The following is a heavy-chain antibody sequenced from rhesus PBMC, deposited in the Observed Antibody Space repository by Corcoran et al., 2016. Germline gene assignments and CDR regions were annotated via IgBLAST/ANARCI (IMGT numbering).Heavy chain of an antibody. D-gene: IGHD1-32*01. V-gene: IGHV1S9*01. CDR3: TERGMNY. CDR2: FNPSKSNT. CDR1: GYTFTSYY. Sequence: QVQLVQSGAEVKKPGASVKLSCKASGYTFTSYYINWVRQAPGQVLEWIGWFNPSKSNTGYAHKFQGNITMTRNPSPVTAYMELNTLGSKDTAVFSCTERGMNYWGQGVLVTVSS. J-gene: IGHJ4*01.